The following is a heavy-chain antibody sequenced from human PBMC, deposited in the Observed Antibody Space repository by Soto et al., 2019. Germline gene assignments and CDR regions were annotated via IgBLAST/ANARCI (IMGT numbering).Heavy chain of an antibody. J-gene: IGHJ6*02. CDR3: ARDRSGILDGMDV. D-gene: IGHD2-15*01. CDR2: ISAYNGGT. CDR1: GYTFTSYG. V-gene: IGHV1-18*04. Sequence: EASVKVSCKASGYTFTSYGISWVRQAPGQGLEWMGWISAYNGGTNYAQKLQGRVTMTTDTSTSTAYMELRSLRSDDTAVYYCARDRSGILDGMDVWGQGTTVTVSS.